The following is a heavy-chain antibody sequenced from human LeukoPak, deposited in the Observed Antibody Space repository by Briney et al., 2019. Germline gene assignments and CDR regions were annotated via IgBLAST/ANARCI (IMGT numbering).Heavy chain of an antibody. Sequence: GGSLRLSCAASGFTFSNAWMSWVRQAPGRGLEWVGRIKRKGDDGTIDYAAPVKGRLSISRDDSKKTLYLQMKSLKSEDTAVYYCTAGTGRSDFDYWGQGTLVTVFS. CDR2: IKRKGDDGTI. CDR3: TAGTGRSDFDY. CDR1: GFTFSNAW. V-gene: IGHV3-15*01. D-gene: IGHD3/OR15-3a*01. J-gene: IGHJ4*02.